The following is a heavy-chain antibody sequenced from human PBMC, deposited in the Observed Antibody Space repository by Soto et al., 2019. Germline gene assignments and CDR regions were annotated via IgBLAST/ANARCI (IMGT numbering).Heavy chain of an antibody. V-gene: IGHV4-31*03. CDR1: GGSISSGGYY. CDR3: ARDRDDSRAFDI. Sequence: QVQLQESGPGLVKPSQTLSLTCSVSGGSISSGGYYWSWIRQHPGKGLEWIGYIYISGRTYYSPSLKSRVTISLDTSKNQLSLRVSSVTAADTAVYYCARDRDDSRAFDIWGQGTMVTVSS. D-gene: IGHD3-22*01. J-gene: IGHJ3*02. CDR2: IYISGRT.